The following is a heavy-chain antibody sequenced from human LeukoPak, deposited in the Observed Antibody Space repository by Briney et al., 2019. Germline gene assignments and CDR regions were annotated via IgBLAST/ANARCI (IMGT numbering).Heavy chain of an antibody. D-gene: IGHD3-10*01. CDR3: TAVGPDDDGSGRYRAFEI. J-gene: IGHJ3*02. Sequence: QSGGSLRLSCAASGSTFSSYSINWVRQAPGKGLVWVSRINSDGSNTPYADSVKGRFTISRDNAKNTVYLQMNNLRADDTAVYYCTAVGPDDDGSGRYRAFEIWGQGTMVTVSS. CDR1: GSTFSSYS. V-gene: IGHV3-74*01. CDR2: INSDGSNT.